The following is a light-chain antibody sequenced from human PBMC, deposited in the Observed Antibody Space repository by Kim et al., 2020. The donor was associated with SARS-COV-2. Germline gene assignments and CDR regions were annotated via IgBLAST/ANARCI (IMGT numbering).Light chain of an antibody. J-gene: IGLJ3*02. CDR2: DVT. Sequence: QSVLTQPASVSGSPGQSITISCTGTSNDVGDSKYVSWYRQHPGKAPKVMIYDVTKRPSGVSDRFSASKSDNTASLTISGLQAEDEGDYYCALYTSTSTWVFGGGTKVTVL. V-gene: IGLV2-14*03. CDR3: ALYTSTSTWV. CDR1: SNDVGDSKY.